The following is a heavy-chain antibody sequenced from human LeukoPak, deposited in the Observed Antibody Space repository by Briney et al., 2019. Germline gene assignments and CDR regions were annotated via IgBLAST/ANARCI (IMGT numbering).Heavy chain of an antibody. D-gene: IGHD3-22*01. J-gene: IGHJ4*02. CDR1: GFTFDDYA. V-gene: IGHV3-9*03. CDR2: ISWNSGSI. Sequence: PGGSLRLSCAASGFTFDDYAMHWVRQAPGKGLEWVSGISWNSGSIGYADSVKGRFTISRDNAKNSLYLQMNSLRAEDMALYYCAKDTDSSGYYSGYFDYWGQGTLVTVSS. CDR3: AKDTDSSGYYSGYFDY.